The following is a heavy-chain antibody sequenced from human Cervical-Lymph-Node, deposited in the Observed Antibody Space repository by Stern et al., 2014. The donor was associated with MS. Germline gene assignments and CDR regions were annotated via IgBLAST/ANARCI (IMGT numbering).Heavy chain of an antibody. CDR3: ARGSAGVGILYY. D-gene: IGHD3-3*01. V-gene: IGHV3-53*01. CDR1: GFSVSSDY. Sequence: EVQLVESGGGLIQPGGSLRLSCAASGFSVSSDYMTWVRQAPGKGLEWVSGIYSGGNTYYSDSVKGRFTISRGESKNTLYLQMNNLTAGDTAMYYCARGSAGVGILYYWGQGALVTVSS. CDR2: IYSGGNT. J-gene: IGHJ4*02.